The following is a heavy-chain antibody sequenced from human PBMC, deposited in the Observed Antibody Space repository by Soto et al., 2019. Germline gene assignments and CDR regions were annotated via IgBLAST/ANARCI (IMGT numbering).Heavy chain of an antibody. Sequence: QVQLVQSGAEVKKPGSSVKVSCTASGGTFSSYAISWVRQAPGQGLEWMGGIIPIFGTANYAQKFQGRVTITADESTSTAYMELSSLRSEDTAVYYCGALGGFFPSYGSGSYPSFDSWGQGTLVTVSS. J-gene: IGHJ4*02. CDR2: IIPIFGTA. CDR3: GALGGFFPSYGSGSYPSFDS. CDR1: GGTFSSYA. D-gene: IGHD3-10*01. V-gene: IGHV1-69*01.